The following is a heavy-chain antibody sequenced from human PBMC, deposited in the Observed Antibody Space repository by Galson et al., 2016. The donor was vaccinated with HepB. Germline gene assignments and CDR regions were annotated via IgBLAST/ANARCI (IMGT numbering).Heavy chain of an antibody. D-gene: IGHD3-22*01. V-gene: IGHV3-30*18. CDR1: GFPFSSYG. CDR3: AKADSGSMIVVVIEY. CDR2: ISYDSTQK. J-gene: IGHJ4*02. Sequence: LRLSCAASGFPFSSYGMHWVRQAPGKGLEWVAVISYDSTQKYYAESVRGRFTISRDNSNNAVYLQMDSLRAEDTAMYYCAKADSGSMIVVVIEYWGQGTLVTVSS.